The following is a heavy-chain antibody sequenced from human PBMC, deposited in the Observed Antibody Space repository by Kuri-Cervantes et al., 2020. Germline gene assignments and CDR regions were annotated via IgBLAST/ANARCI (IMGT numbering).Heavy chain of an antibody. Sequence: GGSLRLSCAASGFTFSGHYMDWVRQAPGEGLEWVGRIKNKANSYTTEYAASVTGRFTISRDDSKNSLYLQMNSLKTEDTAVYYCARGAIVATRSYDYWGQGSLVTVSS. CDR3: ARGAIVATRSYDY. CDR2: IKNKANSYTT. D-gene: IGHD5-12*01. CDR1: GFTFSGHY. J-gene: IGHJ4*02. V-gene: IGHV3-72*01.